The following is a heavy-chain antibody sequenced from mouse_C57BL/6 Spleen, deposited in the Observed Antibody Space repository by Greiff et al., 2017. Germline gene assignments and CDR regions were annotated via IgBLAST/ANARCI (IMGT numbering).Heavy chain of an antibody. CDR3: ARHEDDYYDYDGYAMDY. V-gene: IGHV1-62-2*01. Sequence: QVQLQQSGAELVKPGASVKLSCKASGYTFTEYTIHWVKQRSGQGLEWIGWFYPGSGSIKYNEKFKDKATLTADKSSSTVYMELSRLTSEDSAVFFCARHEDDYYDYDGYAMDYWGQGTSVTVSS. CDR2: FYPGSGSI. CDR1: GYTFTEYT. D-gene: IGHD2-4*01. J-gene: IGHJ4*01.